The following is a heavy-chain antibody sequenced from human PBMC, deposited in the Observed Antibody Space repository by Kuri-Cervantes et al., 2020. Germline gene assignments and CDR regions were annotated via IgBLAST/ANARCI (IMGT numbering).Heavy chain of an antibody. J-gene: IGHJ4*02. Sequence: GGSLRLSCAASGFTFSSYAMSWVRQAPGKGLEWVSSISSSSSTIYYADSVKGRFTISRDNAKNSLYLQMSSLRAEDTAVYYCARGTTIFGVVIIPVYYWGQGTLVTVSS. CDR2: ISSSSSTI. CDR3: ARGTTIFGVVIIPVYY. CDR1: GFTFSSYA. D-gene: IGHD3-3*01. V-gene: IGHV3-48*01.